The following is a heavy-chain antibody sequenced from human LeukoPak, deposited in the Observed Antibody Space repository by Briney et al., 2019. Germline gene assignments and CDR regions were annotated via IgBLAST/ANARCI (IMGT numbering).Heavy chain of an antibody. V-gene: IGHV4-59*08. CDR1: GGSISSYF. J-gene: IGHJ5*02. D-gene: IGHD3-10*02. CDR2: THYSGST. CDR3: ARRATYVGFDP. Sequence: PSETLSLTCTVSGGSISSYFWSWIRQPPGKGLEWIGYTHYSGSTDYNPSLKSRVTISVDTSKNQFSLTVSSVTAADTAVYYCARRATYVGFDPWGQGTLVTVSS.